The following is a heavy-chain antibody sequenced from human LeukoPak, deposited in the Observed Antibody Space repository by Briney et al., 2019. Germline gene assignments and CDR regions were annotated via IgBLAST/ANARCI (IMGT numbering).Heavy chain of an antibody. CDR3: ARDAIAAADGYDY. CDR2: IYYSGST. D-gene: IGHD6-13*01. V-gene: IGHV4-39*07. CDR1: GGSISSSSYY. J-gene: IGHJ4*02. Sequence: SETLSLTCTVSGGSISSSSYYWGWIRQPPGKGLEWIGSIYYSGSTYYNPSLKSRVTISVDTSKNQFSLKLSSVTAADTAVYYCARDAIAAADGYDYWGQGTLVTVSS.